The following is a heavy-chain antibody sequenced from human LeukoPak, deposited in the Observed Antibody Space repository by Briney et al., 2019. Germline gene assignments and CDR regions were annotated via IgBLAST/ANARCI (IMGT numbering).Heavy chain of an antibody. V-gene: IGHV3-23*01. CDR1: GFTFSTYA. J-gene: IGHJ4*02. CDR3: AKDLSWGYFDY. D-gene: IGHD7-27*01. Sequence: GGSLRLSCAASGFTFSTYAMNWVRQAPGKGLEWVSVISKSGASTHYADSVKGRFTISRDNSKNTLYLQMDSLRAEDTAVYYCAKDLSWGYFDYWGQGTLVTVSS. CDR2: ISKSGAST.